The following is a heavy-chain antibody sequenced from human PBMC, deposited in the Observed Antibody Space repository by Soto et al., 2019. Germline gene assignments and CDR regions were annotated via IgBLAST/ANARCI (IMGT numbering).Heavy chain of an antibody. CDR3: ATDLYSSSSYYYYGMDV. V-gene: IGHV4-4*02. D-gene: IGHD6-6*01. Sequence: PSETLSLTCAVSGGSISSSNWWSWVRQPPGKGLEWIGEIYHSGSTNYNPSLKSRVTISVDKSKNQFPLKLSSVTAADTAVYYCATDLYSSSSYYYYGMDVWGQGTTVTVSS. J-gene: IGHJ6*02. CDR2: IYHSGST. CDR1: GGSISSSNW.